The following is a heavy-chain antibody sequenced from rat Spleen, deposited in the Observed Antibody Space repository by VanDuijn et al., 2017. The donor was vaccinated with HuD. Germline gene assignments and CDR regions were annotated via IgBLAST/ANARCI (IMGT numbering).Heavy chain of an antibody. CDR2: ISSDGGRN. CDR1: GFTFSDYY. CDR3: ARAGYLRDWYFDF. J-gene: IGHJ1*01. D-gene: IGHD2-2*01. V-gene: IGHV5-7*01. Sequence: EVHLVESGGGLVQPGRSLKLPCAASGFTFSDYYMAWVRQAPTKGLEWVATISSDGGRNFYRDSVKGRFTISRDNAKNTLYVQMDSLRSEDTATYYCARAGYLRDWYFDFWGPGTMVTVSS.